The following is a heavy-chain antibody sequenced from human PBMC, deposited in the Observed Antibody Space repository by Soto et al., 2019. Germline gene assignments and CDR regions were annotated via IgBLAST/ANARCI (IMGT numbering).Heavy chain of an antibody. CDR1: GFPFSSYA. V-gene: IGHV3-23*01. J-gene: IGHJ4*02. CDR2: ISGSGGST. CDR3: AKPRWYSSSWFDY. D-gene: IGHD6-13*01. Sequence: GGSLRLSCAASGFPFSSYAMSWVRQAPGKGLEWVSAISGSGGSTYYADSVKGRFTISRDNSKNTLYLQMNSLRAEDTAVYYCAKPRWYSSSWFDYWGQGTLVTVSS.